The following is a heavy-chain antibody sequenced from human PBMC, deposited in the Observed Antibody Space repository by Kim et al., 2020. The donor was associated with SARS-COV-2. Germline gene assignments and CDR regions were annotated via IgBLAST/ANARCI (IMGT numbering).Heavy chain of an antibody. CDR3: ASYLLDSSSWYPFYFDY. J-gene: IGHJ4*02. CDR1: GGSISSGGYY. Sequence: SETLSLTCTVSGGSISSGGYYWSWIRQHPGKGLEWIGYIYYSGSTYYNPSLKSRVTISVDTSKNQFSLKLSSVTAADTAVYYCASYLLDSSSWYPFYFDYWGQGTLVTVSS. D-gene: IGHD6-13*01. V-gene: IGHV4-31*03. CDR2: IYYSGST.